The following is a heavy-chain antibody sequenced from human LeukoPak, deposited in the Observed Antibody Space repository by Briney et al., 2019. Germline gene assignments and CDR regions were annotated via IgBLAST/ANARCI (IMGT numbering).Heavy chain of an antibody. CDR1: GFTFSSSW. J-gene: IGHJ6*03. V-gene: IGHV3-7*01. D-gene: IGHD3-10*01. Sequence: GGSLRLSCVASGFTFSSSWMTWVRQAPGKGLEWVASIREDGSQKTAVDSVKGRFTISRDNAKNSLYLQMNSLRAEDTAVYYCARDGVTMVRGVKVLDYYYYYMDVWGKGTTVTISS. CDR3: ARDGVTMVRGVKVLDYYYYYMDV. CDR2: IREDGSQK.